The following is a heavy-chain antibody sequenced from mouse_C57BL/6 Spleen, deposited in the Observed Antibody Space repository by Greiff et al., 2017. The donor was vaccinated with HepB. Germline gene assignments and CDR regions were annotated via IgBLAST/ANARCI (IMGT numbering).Heavy chain of an antibody. CDR3: ARGYSNPYAMDY. V-gene: IGHV1-7*01. J-gene: IGHJ4*01. CDR1: GYTFTSYW. CDR2: INPSSGYT. D-gene: IGHD2-5*01. Sequence: QVQLQQSGAELAKPGASVKLSCKASGYTFTSYWMHWVKQRPGQGLEWIGYINPSSGYTKYNQKFKDKATLTADKYSSTAYMQLSSLTYEDSAVYYCARGYSNPYAMDYWGQGTSVTVSS.